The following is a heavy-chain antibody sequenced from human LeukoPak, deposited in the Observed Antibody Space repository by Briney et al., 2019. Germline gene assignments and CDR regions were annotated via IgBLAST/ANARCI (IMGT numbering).Heavy chain of an antibody. CDR1: GGSISSSGYY. CDR3: ARGEVSIAAAGRGWFDP. D-gene: IGHD6-13*01. CDR2: IYHSGST. Sequence: SETLSLTCTVSGGSISSSGYYWSWIRQPPGKGLEWIGYIYHSGSTYYNPSLKSRVTISVDRSKNQFSLKLSSVTAADTAVYYCARGEVSIAAAGRGWFDPWGQGTLVTVSS. J-gene: IGHJ5*02. V-gene: IGHV4-30-2*01.